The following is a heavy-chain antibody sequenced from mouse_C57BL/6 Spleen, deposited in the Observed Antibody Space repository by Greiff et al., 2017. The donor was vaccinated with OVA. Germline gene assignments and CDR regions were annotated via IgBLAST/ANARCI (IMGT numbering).Heavy chain of an antibody. CDR1: GYTFTSYG. CDR2: IYPRSGNT. Sequence: LEESGAELARPGASVKLSCKASGYTFTSYGISWVKQRTGPGLEWIGEIYPRSGNTYYNEKFKGKATLTADKSSSTAYMELRSLTSEDSAVYFCARSGATVVARDFDYWGQGTTLTVSS. V-gene: IGHV1-81*01. J-gene: IGHJ2*01. D-gene: IGHD1-1*01. CDR3: ARSGATVVARDFDY.